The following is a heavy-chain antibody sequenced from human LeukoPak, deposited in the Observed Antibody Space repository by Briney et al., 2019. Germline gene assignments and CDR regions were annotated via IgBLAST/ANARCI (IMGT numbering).Heavy chain of an antibody. CDR2: IYYSGST. CDR1: GGSISSYY. Sequence: SETLSLTCTVSGGSISSYYWSWIRQPPGKGLEWIGYIYYSGSTYYNPSLKSRVTISVDTSKNQSSLKLSSVTAADTAVYYCARDAGNTIFGLDYWGQGTLVTVSS. V-gene: IGHV4-59*12. J-gene: IGHJ4*02. D-gene: IGHD3-3*01. CDR3: ARDAGNTIFGLDY.